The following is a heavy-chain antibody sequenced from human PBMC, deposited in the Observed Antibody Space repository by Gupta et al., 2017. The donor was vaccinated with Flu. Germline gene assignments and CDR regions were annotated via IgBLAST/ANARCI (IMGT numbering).Heavy chain of an antibody. D-gene: IGHD3-16*01. CDR3: ARRWGGYDYYDH. J-gene: IGHJ4*02. Sequence: NPSLKSRVTVSVDKSKDQFSLKLSSVTAADTALYFCARRWGGYDYYDHWGQGILVTVSS. V-gene: IGHV4-39*01.